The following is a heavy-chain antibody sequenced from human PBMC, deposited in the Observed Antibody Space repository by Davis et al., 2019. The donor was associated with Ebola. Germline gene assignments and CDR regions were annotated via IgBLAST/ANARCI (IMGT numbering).Heavy chain of an antibody. V-gene: IGHV1-3*01. D-gene: IGHD3-3*01. CDR2: INAGNGNT. CDR1: GYTFTSYA. J-gene: IGHJ3*02. Sequence: ASVKVSCKASGYTFTSYAMHWVRQAPGQRLEWMGWINAGNGNTKYSQKFQGRVTITRDTSASTAYMELSSLRSEDTAVYYCARSLYDFWSGSHAFDIWGQGTMVTVSS. CDR3: ARSLYDFWSGSHAFDI.